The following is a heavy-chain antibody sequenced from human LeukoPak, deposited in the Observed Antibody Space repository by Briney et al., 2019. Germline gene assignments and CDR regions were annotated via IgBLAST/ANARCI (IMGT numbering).Heavy chain of an antibody. CDR3: ARDTKESDYGSGSYSDY. D-gene: IGHD3-10*01. V-gene: IGHV1-69*06. CDR2: IIPIFGTA. CDR1: GGTFSSYA. Sequence: SVTVSCTASGGTFSSYAISWVRQAPGQGLEWMGRIIPIFGTANYAQTFQGRVTITADKSTSTAYMELSSLRSEDTAVYYCARDTKESDYGSGSYSDYWGQGTLVTVSS. J-gene: IGHJ4*02.